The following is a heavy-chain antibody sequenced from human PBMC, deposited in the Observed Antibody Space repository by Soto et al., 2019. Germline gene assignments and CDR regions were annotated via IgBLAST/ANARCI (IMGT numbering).Heavy chain of an antibody. Sequence: PVGSLRLSCAAPGFTISNYWMHWVRQAPGKGLVWVSGINYDGSTTSYADSVKGRFTISRDNAKNTLYLQMNSLRAEDTAVYYCAKEGLWFGELFGGMDVWGQGTTVTVSS. CDR2: INYDGSTT. V-gene: IGHV3-74*01. CDR3: AKEGLWFGELFGGMDV. J-gene: IGHJ6*02. CDR1: GFTISNYW. D-gene: IGHD3-10*01.